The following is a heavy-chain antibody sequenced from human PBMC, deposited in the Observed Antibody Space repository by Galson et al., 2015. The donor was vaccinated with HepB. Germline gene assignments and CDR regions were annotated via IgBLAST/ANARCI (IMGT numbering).Heavy chain of an antibody. J-gene: IGHJ4*02. CDR1: GFTLSSYG. CDR3: ARDSSGPEPYYFDY. CDR2: IWYDGSNK. Sequence: SLRLSCAASGFTLSSYGMHWVRQAPGKGLEWVAVIWYDGSNKYYADSVKGRFTISRDNSKNTLYLQMNSLRAEDTAVYYCARDSSGPEPYYFDYWGQGTLVTVSS. V-gene: IGHV3-33*08. D-gene: IGHD3-22*01.